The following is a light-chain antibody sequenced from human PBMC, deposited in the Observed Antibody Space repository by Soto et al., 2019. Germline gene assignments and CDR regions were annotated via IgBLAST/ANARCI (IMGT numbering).Light chain of an antibody. J-gene: IGLJ2*01. Sequence: QSALTQPPSASGSPGQSVTISCTGTSSDVGGYNYVSWYRQHPGKAPKVMIYEVTKRPSGVPDRFSGSKSGNTASLTVSGLQAEDEADYYCSSYAGTNNVVFGGGTKLTV. CDR3: SSYAGTNNVV. V-gene: IGLV2-8*01. CDR1: SSDVGGYNY. CDR2: EVT.